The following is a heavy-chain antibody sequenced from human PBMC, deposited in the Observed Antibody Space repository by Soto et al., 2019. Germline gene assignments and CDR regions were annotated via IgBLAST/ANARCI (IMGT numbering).Heavy chain of an antibody. CDR1: GFTFSSYA. Sequence: GGSLRLSCAASGFTFSSYAMHWVRQAPGKGLEWVSFISSSSSTIYYADSVKGRFTISRDNAKNSLYLQMNSLRDEDTAVYYCARDRGEYSYRLPCDYLGQGNLVTGS. D-gene: IGHD5-18*01. J-gene: IGHJ4*02. V-gene: IGHV3-48*02. CDR2: ISSSSSTI. CDR3: ARDRGEYSYRLPCDY.